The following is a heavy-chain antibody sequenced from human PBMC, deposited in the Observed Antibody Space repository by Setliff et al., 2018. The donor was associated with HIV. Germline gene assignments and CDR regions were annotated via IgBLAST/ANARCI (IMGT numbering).Heavy chain of an antibody. D-gene: IGHD3-22*01. CDR3: ARDQKWRSHYYDSIVSSYYFDY. Sequence: ASVKVSCKASGYTFTHYGLNWVRQAPGQGLEWMGWISVYNGYTKYAQKVQDRVTLTTDTSTSTAYMELRSLRFDDTAVYYCARDQKWRSHYYDSIVSSYYFDYWGQGTLVTVSS. J-gene: IGHJ4*02. CDR2: ISVYNGYT. CDR1: GYTFTHYG. V-gene: IGHV1-18*01.